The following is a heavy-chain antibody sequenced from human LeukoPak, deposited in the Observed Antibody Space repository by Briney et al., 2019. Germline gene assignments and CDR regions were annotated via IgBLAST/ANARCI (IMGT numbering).Heavy chain of an antibody. CDR1: GFTFNNYE. V-gene: IGHV3-13*01. J-gene: IGHJ3*01. D-gene: IGHD1-14*01. Sequence: GGSLRLSCAASGFTFNNYEMHWVRQTAGKGLEWVSAVGIAGDTFYAGSVKGRFSISRDNAESSLFLQMNSLRAGDTAVYYCAREGRMGTADAFDVWGQGAMVTVSS. CDR3: AREGRMGTADAFDV. CDR2: VGIAGDT.